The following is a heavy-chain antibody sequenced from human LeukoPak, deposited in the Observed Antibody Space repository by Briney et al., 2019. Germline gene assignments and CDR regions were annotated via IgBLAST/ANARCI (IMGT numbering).Heavy chain of an antibody. CDR2: IYYSGST. Sequence: TSETLSLTCTVSGGSISSHYWSWIRQSPGKGLEWIGYIYYSGSTNYNPSLKSRVTISVDTSKNQSSLKLSSVTAADTAVYYCARGEMATIEDAFDIWGQETMVTVSS. CDR3: ARGEMATIEDAFDI. J-gene: IGHJ3*02. D-gene: IGHD5-24*01. V-gene: IGHV4-59*11. CDR1: GGSISSHY.